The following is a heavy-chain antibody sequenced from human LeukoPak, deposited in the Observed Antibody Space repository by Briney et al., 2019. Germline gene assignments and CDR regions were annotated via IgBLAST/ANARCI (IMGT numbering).Heavy chain of an antibody. CDR3: ASHSPRYGGNNY. J-gene: IGHJ4*02. CDR1: GASISSGSYY. CDR2: IFASGST. Sequence: PSETLSLTCTVSGASISSGSYYWNWIRQPAGKGLEWIGRIFASGSTNYNPSLKSRVTISLDTSKNQLSLKLSSVTAADTAVYYCASHSPRYGGNNYWGQGTLVTVSS. V-gene: IGHV4-61*02. D-gene: IGHD4/OR15-4a*01.